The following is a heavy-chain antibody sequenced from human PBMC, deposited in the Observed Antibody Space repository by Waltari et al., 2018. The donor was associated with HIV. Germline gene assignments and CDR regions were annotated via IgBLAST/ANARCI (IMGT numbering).Heavy chain of an antibody. CDR3: ATWAQGGIENY. V-gene: IGHV3-7*01. CDR2: MKEDGSE. Sequence: EVQLVESGGGLVQPGGSLRLSCVVSGLTFRNYWMNWVRQAPGKGLEWVANMKEDGSERYVASVKGRFTVSRDNSKNSLYLQMNSLRAEDTAMYFCATWAQGGIENYWGQGALVTVSS. CDR1: GLTFRNYW. J-gene: IGHJ4*02. D-gene: IGHD3-16*01.